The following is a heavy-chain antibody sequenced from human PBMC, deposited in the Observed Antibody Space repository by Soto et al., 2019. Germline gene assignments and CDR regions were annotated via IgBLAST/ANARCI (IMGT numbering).Heavy chain of an antibody. D-gene: IGHD6-19*01. J-gene: IGHJ4*02. V-gene: IGHV4-59*08. Sequence: QVQLQESGPGLVKPSETLSLTCTVSGGSISSYYWSWIRQPPGKGLEWIGYIYYSGSTNYNPSLKSRVTISVDTSKNQFSLKLSSVTAADTAVYYCARLVVAGTVSDWGQGTLVTVSS. CDR1: GGSISSYY. CDR2: IYYSGST. CDR3: ARLVVAGTVSD.